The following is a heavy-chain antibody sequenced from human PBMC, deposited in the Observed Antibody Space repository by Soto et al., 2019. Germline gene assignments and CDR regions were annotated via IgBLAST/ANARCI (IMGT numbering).Heavy chain of an antibody. V-gene: IGHV1-46*01. CDR2: INPSGGST. Sequence: ASVKVSCKASGYTFTSYYMHWVRQAPGQGLEWMGIINPSGGSTSYAQKFQGRVTMTRDTSTSTAYMELSSLRSEDTAVYYCARVDGIAAQLYYYYGMDVWGQGTTVTVSS. D-gene: IGHD6-6*01. J-gene: IGHJ6*02. CDR1: GYTFTSYY. CDR3: ARVDGIAAQLYYYYGMDV.